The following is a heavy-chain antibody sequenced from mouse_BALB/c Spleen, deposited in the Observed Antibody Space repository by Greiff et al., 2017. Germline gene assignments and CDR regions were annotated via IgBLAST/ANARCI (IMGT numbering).Heavy chain of an antibody. V-gene: IGHV5-9-4*01. CDR2: ISSGGSYT. D-gene: IGHD2-10*02. CDR3: ARKYGNYGFAY. J-gene: IGHJ3*01. Sequence: EVHLVESGGGLVQPGGSRKLSCAASGFTFSSFGMHWVRQSPEKRLEWVAEISSGGSYTYYPDTVTGRFTISRDNAKNTLYLEMSSLRSEDTAMYYCARKYGNYGFAYWGQGTLVTVSA. CDR1: GFTFSSFG.